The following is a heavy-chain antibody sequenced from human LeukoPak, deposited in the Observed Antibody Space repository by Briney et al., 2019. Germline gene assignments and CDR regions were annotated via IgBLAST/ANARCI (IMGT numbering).Heavy chain of an antibody. J-gene: IGHJ4*02. D-gene: IGHD2-15*01. CDR1: GFTFSTYA. Sequence: PGGSLRLSCAASGFTFSTYAMSWVRQSPGKGLEWVSAISGSDAGTYYADSVKGRFTISRDNSKNTLYLQMNSLRAEDTATYYCAKGSLGSRRGVICYSLDYWGQGSLVTVSS. V-gene: IGHV3-23*01. CDR3: AKGSLGSRRGVICYSLDY. CDR2: ISGSDAGT.